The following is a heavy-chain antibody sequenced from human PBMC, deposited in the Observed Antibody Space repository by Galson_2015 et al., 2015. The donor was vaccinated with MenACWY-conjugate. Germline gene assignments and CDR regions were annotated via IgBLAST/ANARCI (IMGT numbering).Heavy chain of an antibody. V-gene: IGHV3-23*01. D-gene: IGHD3/OR15-3a*01. Sequence: SLRLSCAASGFTFSTYAMSWVRRAPGKGLVWVSAITNVADITYYADPVKGRFTISRDKSKNTLYLRMTSLRVEDTAVYFCAKRLDFSDFTPFDSWGQGTLVTVSS. CDR1: GFTFSTYA. CDR3: AKRLDFSDFTPFDS. J-gene: IGHJ4*02. CDR2: ITNVADIT.